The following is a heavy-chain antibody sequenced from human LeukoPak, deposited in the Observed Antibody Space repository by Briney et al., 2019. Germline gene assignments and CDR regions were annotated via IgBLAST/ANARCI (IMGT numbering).Heavy chain of an antibody. J-gene: IGHJ4*02. Sequence: SETLSLTCTVSGGSISSGGYYWSWIRQHPGKGLEWIGYIYYSGSTYYNPSLKSRVTISVDTSKNQFSLKLSSVTAADTAVYYCAREVSGYRAAYYFDCWGQGTLVTVSS. D-gene: IGHD5-12*01. V-gene: IGHV4-31*03. CDR2: IYYSGST. CDR1: GGSISSGGYY. CDR3: AREVSGYRAAYYFDC.